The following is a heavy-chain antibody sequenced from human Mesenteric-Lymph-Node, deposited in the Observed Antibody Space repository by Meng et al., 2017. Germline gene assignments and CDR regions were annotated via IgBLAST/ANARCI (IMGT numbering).Heavy chain of an antibody. D-gene: IGHD5-18*01. CDR1: GGSVSNYY. CDR3: ARDGDSYGFDY. Sequence: SETLSLTCSVSGGSVSNYYWSWFRQPPGKGLEWIGWIYYTGNTKYNPSLKSRLTISVDTSKNQFSLNLSSVTAADTAVYYCARDGDSYGFDYWGQGTLVTVSS. CDR2: IYYTGNT. V-gene: IGHV4-59*02. J-gene: IGHJ4*02.